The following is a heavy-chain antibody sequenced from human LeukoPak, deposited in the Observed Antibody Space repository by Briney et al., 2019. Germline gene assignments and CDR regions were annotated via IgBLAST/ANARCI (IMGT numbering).Heavy chain of an antibody. Sequence: GGSLRLSCAASGFTVSSNYMSWVRQAPGKGLEWVSVIYSGGSTYYADSVKGRFTISRDNSKNTLYLQINSLRAEDTAVYYCARGIAVAGYDYWGQGTLVTVSS. CDR3: ARGIAVAGYDY. CDR2: IYSGGST. J-gene: IGHJ4*02. D-gene: IGHD6-19*01. V-gene: IGHV3-53*01. CDR1: GFTVSSNY.